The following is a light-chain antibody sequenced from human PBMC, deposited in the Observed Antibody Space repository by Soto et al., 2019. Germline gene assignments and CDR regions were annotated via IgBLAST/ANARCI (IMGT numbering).Light chain of an antibody. CDR1: QSVSSSY. CDR2: GAS. CDR3: QQYDGSSPWT. V-gene: IGKV3-20*01. J-gene: IGKJ1*01. Sequence: EIVATQSPGTPSLAPGDRASPSCRASQSVSSSYLAWYQQKPGQAPRLLIYGASSRASGIPDRFSGSGSGTDFTLTISRLEPEDFAVYYCQQYDGSSPWTFGQGTKVDIK.